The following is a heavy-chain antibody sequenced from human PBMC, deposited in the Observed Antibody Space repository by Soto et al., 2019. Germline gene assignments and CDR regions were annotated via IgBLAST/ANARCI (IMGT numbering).Heavy chain of an antibody. CDR2: SSSSSSYI. V-gene: IGHV3-21*01. D-gene: IGHD3-22*01. Sequence: PGGSLRLSCAASGVTFSSYSMNWVRQAPGKGLEWVSSSSSSSSYIYYADSVKGRFTISRDNAKNSLYLQMNSLRAEDTAVYYCARDTGYYYSSGYYLDAFDIWGQGTMVTVSS. J-gene: IGHJ3*02. CDR3: ARDTGYYYSSGYYLDAFDI. CDR1: GVTFSSYS.